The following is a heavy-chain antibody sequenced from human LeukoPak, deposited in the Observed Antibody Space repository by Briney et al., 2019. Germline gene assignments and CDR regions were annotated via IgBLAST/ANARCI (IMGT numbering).Heavy chain of an antibody. V-gene: IGHV3-30*02. CDR3: EKDRRGYSYGYSFFDY. J-gene: IGHJ4*02. CDR1: GFTFSSYG. D-gene: IGHD5-18*01. Sequence: SGGSLRLSCAASGFTFSSYGMHWVRQAPGKGLEWVAFIRYDGSNKYYADSVKGRFTISRDNSKNTLYLQMNSLRAEDTAVYYCEKDRRGYSYGYSFFDYWGQGTLVTVSS. CDR2: IRYDGSNK.